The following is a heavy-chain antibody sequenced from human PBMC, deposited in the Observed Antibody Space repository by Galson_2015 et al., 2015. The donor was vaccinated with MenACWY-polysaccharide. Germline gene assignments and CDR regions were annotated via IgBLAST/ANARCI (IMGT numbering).Heavy chain of an antibody. CDR2: ISDDGTKK. J-gene: IGHJ6*03. V-gene: IGHV3-30*04. CDR1: GFSFHNYA. CDR3: ARDGCSSTNCHDYYNYYMDV. D-gene: IGHD2-2*01. Sequence: SLRLSCAASGFSFHNYAIHWVRQVPGKGLDWVTLISDDGTKKYYAESVMGRFTISRDNSKKTVYLQMNSLRPEDTAIYSCARDGCSSTNCHDYYNYYMDVWGKGTTVAV.